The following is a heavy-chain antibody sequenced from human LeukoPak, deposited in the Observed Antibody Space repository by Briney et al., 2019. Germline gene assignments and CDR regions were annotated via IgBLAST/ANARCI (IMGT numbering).Heavy chain of an antibody. D-gene: IGHD3-10*01. CDR3: ARGSRSPEGGLLYVY. J-gene: IGHJ4*02. CDR1: GGSTSSHHY. V-gene: IGHV4-59*11. CDR2: IYDSGTT. Sequence: SETLSLTCTVSGGSTSSHHYWSWIRQSPGKGLEWIGFIYDSGTTNYNPSLKSRVTISLDTSKSQFSLKLSSVTAADTAVYYCARGSRSPEGGLLYVYWGQGTLVTVSS.